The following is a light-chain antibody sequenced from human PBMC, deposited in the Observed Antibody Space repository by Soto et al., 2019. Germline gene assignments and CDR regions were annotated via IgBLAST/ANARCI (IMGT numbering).Light chain of an antibody. J-gene: IGLJ2*01. Sequence: QSALTQPASVSGYPGQSITISCTGTSSDVGSYNLVSWYQQHPGKAPKLMIYEGSKRPSGVSNRFSGSKSGNTASLTISGLQAEDEADYYCCSYAGSSTHVVFGGGTKLTVL. CDR3: CSYAGSSTHVV. V-gene: IGLV2-23*01. CDR2: EGS. CDR1: SSDVGSYNL.